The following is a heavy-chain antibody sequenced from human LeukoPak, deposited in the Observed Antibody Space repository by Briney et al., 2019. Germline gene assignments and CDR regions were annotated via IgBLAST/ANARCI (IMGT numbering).Heavy chain of an antibody. CDR2: ISASGGST. CDR3: ARGLSSSWSLGHYYYGMDV. CDR1: GFTFSSSA. V-gene: IGHV3-23*01. D-gene: IGHD6-13*01. Sequence: GGSLRLSCAASGFTFSSSAMSWVRQVPGKGLEWVSGISASGGSTSYADSVRGRFTISRDNSKNTLYVQMNSLRAEDTAVYYCARGLSSSWSLGHYYYGMDVWGQGTTVTVSS. J-gene: IGHJ6*02.